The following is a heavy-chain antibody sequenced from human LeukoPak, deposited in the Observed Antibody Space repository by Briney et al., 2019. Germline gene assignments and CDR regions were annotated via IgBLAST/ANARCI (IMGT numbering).Heavy chain of an antibody. CDR2: INHSGST. V-gene: IGHV4-34*01. CDR3: ARDKGPPPNDAFDI. CDR1: GGSFSGYY. J-gene: IGHJ3*02. Sequence: PSETLSLTCAVYGGSFSGYYWSWIRQPPGKGLEWIGEINHSGSTNYNPSLKSRVTISVDTSKNQFSLKLSSVTAADTAVYYCARDKGPPPNDAFDIWGQGTMVTVSS.